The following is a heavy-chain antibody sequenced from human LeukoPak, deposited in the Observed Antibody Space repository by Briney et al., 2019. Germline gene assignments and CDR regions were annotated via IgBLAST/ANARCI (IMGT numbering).Heavy chain of an antibody. CDR2: ISGSGGST. Sequence: GGSLRLSCAASGFTFSSYAMSWVRQAPGKGLEWVSAISGSGGSTYYADSVKGRSTISRDNSKNTLYLQMNSLRAEDTAVYYCAKDSFSSSAPYCFDYWGQGTLVTVSS. V-gene: IGHV3-23*01. CDR1: GFTFSSYA. CDR3: AKDSFSSSAPYCFDY. D-gene: IGHD6-6*01. J-gene: IGHJ4*02.